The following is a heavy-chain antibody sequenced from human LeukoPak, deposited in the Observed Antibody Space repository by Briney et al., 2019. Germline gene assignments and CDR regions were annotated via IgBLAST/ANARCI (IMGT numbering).Heavy chain of an antibody. CDR1: GGSISSSSYY. CDR2: IYYSGST. D-gene: IGHD6-13*01. CDR3: ARAVAAAGRVDS. Sequence: SETLSLTCTVSGGSISSSSYYWGWIRQPPGKGLEWIGSIYYSGSTYYNPSLKSRVTISVDTSKNQFSLKLSSVTAADTAVYYCARAVAAAGRVDSWGRGTLVTVSS. J-gene: IGHJ4*02. V-gene: IGHV4-39*07.